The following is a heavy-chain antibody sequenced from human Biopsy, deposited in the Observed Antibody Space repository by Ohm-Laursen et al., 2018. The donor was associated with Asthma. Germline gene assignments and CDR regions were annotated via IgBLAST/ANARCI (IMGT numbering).Heavy chain of an antibody. V-gene: IGHV1-69*13. J-gene: IGHJ4*02. CDR1: GGTFNTYV. CDR3: ARKAGSCISRTCYSLDF. CDR2: INFVFGPP. D-gene: IGHD2-2*01. Sequence: SVSVSCKSLGGTFNTYVIGWARQAPGQGLELIGGINFVFGPPTYPQKFRDRVPITADDSTSTVYMELSSLRSEDTAVYYCARKAGSCISRTCYSLDFWGQGTLVTVSS.